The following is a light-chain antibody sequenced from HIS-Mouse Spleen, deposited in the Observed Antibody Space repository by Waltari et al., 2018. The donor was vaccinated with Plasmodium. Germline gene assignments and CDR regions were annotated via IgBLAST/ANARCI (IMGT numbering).Light chain of an antibody. V-gene: IGLV3-1*01. CDR2: QDS. CDR3: QAWDSSTAWV. CDR1: HLGCNY. Sequence: YEMTHPPPVSVSQDQTAVITCSGDHLGCNYVICYQQMPGQTPVLLIYQDSIRPSGIPERFSGSNAGNTATLAISGTQAMDEADYYCQAWDSSTAWVFGGGTKLTVL. J-gene: IGLJ2*01.